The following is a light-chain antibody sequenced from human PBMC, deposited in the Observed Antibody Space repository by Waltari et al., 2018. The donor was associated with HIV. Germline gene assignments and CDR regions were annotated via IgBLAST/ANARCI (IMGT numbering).Light chain of an antibody. V-gene: IGLV1-51*01. CDR2: ENY. CDR3: GSWDISLTAYV. Sequence: QSVLTQPPSVSAAPGQKVTISCSGRRSNIGMNVVSWYQQLPGTAPKLLIYENYKRPSEIPDRGSGSKSGTSATLDITGLQTGDEADYYCGSWDISLTAYVFGTGTKVTVL. CDR1: RSNIGMNV. J-gene: IGLJ1*01.